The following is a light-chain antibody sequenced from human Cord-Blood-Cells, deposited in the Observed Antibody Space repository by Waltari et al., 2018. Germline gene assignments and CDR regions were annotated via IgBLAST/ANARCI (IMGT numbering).Light chain of an antibody. Sequence: QSALTQPPSASGSPGQSVTISCTGTSSDVGGYNYVSWYQQHPGKAPKLMIYEVSKRPPGAPERFSGSKSGNTASLTVSGRQAEDEADYYCSSYAGSNNVVFCGGTRLTVL. CDR1: SSDVGGYNY. V-gene: IGLV2-8*01. J-gene: IGLJ2*01. CDR2: EVS. CDR3: SSYAGSNNVV.